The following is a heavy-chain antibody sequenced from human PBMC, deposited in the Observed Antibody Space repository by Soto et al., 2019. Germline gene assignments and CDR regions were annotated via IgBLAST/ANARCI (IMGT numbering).Heavy chain of an antibody. V-gene: IGHV1-18*04. Sequence: QVQLVQSGAEVKKPGASVKVSCKASGYIFTSYGISWVREAPGQGLEWMGWISAYNGNTNYAQKLKGRVTMTTNTSTRTGYKVLSDRRSDDTGVEYCSRYNSSSLAEQGGLGLFAYWGQGTLVIVSS. CDR3: SRYNSSSLAEQGGLGLFAY. D-gene: IGHD6-6*01. J-gene: IGHJ4*02. CDR1: GYIFTSYG. CDR2: ISAYNGNT.